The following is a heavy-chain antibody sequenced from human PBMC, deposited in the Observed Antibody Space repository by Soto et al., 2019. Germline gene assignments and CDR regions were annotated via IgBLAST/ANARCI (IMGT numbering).Heavy chain of an antibody. CDR2: ISASGGSA. CDR1: EFTFNTYA. CDR3: VREGSGWYARGSLDL. D-gene: IGHD6-13*01. J-gene: IGHJ3*01. V-gene: IGHV3-23*01. Sequence: PGGSLRLSCAASEFTFNTYAMNWVRQAPGKGLEWVSAISASGGSASYADSVQGRFIISRVNSKNTLYLQMSSLRAEDAAIYYCVREGSGWYARGSLDLWGRGTMVTVSS.